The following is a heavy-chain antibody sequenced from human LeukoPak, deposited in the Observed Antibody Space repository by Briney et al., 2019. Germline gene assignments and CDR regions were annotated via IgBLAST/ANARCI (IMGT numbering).Heavy chain of an antibody. CDR3: AREDILTGYESDFDY. Sequence: GGSLRLSCAASGFTFSNYWMSWVRRAPGKGLEWVANIKQDGSEKYYVDSVKGRFTISRDNAKNSLYLQMNRLRAGDTAVYYCAREDILTGYESDFDYWGQGTLVTVSS. CDR2: IKQDGSEK. V-gene: IGHV3-7*01. CDR1: GFTFSNYW. J-gene: IGHJ4*02. D-gene: IGHD3-9*01.